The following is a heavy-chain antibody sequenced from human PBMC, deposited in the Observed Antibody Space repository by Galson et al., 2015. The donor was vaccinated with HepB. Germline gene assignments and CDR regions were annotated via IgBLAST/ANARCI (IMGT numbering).Heavy chain of an antibody. CDR2: IRSKANSYAT. J-gene: IGHJ5*02. CDR1: GFTFSGSA. D-gene: IGHD4-17*01. Sequence: SLRLSCAASGFTFSGSAMHWVRQASGKGLEWVGRIRSKANSYATAYAASVKGRFTISRDDSKNTAYLQMNSLKTEDTAVYYCTRQGHDYGDYPNWFDPWGQGTLVTVSS. CDR3: TRQGHDYGDYPNWFDP. V-gene: IGHV3-73*01.